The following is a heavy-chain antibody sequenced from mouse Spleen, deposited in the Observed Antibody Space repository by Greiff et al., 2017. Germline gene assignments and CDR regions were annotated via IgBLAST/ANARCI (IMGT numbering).Heavy chain of an antibody. CDR3: ARDYGSRYWYFDV. D-gene: IGHD1-1*01. CDR2: IYPGNSDT. Sequence: EVKLVESGTVLARPGASVKMSCKTSGYTFTSYWMHWVKQRPGQGLEWIGAIYPGNSDTSYNQKFKGKATLTAEKSSSTAYMQLSSLTSEDSAVYFCARDYGSRYWYFDVWGAGTTVTVSS. J-gene: IGHJ1*01. CDR1: GYTFTSYW. V-gene: IGHV1-5*01.